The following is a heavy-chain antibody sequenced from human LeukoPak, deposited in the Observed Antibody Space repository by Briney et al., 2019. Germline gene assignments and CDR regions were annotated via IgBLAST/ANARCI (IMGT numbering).Heavy chain of an antibody. D-gene: IGHD6-19*01. J-gene: IGHJ6*03. Sequence: PGGSLRLPCAASGFTFSSYAMHWVRQAPGKGLEYVSAISSNGGSTYYANSVKGRFTMSRDNSKNTLYLQMGSLRAEDMAVYYCARDRAAVAGTYYMDVWGKGTTVTVSS. CDR2: ISSNGGST. V-gene: IGHV3-64*01. CDR3: ARDRAAVAGTYYMDV. CDR1: GFTFSSYA.